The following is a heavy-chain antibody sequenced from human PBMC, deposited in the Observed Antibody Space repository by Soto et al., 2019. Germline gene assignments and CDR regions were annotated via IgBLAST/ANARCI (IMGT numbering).Heavy chain of an antibody. V-gene: IGHV3-30-3*01. Sequence: GGSLTLSCTASGFPFSSYSMHWVRQAPGKGLEWVAVISYDGSNKYYADSVKGRFTISRDNSKNTLYLQMNSLRAEDTAVYYCARGIMIGKLDYWGQGTLVTVSS. J-gene: IGHJ4*02. D-gene: IGHD3-16*01. CDR3: ARGIMIGKLDY. CDR1: GFPFSSYS. CDR2: ISYDGSNK.